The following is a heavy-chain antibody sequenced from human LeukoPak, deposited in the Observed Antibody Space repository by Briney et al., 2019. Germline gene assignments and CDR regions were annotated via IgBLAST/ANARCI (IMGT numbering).Heavy chain of an antibody. J-gene: IGHJ4*02. CDR3: YAVRQQPY. D-gene: IGHD6-13*01. Sequence: ASVKVSCKASGYTFTRYDINLVRQATGQGREWMGWMNPNSGNTGYAQKFQGRGTTTRKNSISTAYMELRSLRSEETAVYYCYAVRQQPYWGQGTLVTVSS. CDR2: MNPNSGNT. CDR1: GYTFTRYD. V-gene: IGHV1-8*01.